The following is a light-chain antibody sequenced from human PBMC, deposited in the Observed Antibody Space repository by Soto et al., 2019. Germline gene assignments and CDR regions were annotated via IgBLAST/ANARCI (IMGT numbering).Light chain of an antibody. Sequence: EIVLTQSPATLSLSPGERATLSCRASQSVSNYLAWYQQKPGQAPRLLIYDATNRATGIPARFSGSGSGTDFTLTISTLEPEDFAVYYCQQRSDWPPFTFGQGTKVEI. J-gene: IGKJ2*01. CDR3: QQRSDWPPFT. CDR1: QSVSNY. V-gene: IGKV3-11*01. CDR2: DAT.